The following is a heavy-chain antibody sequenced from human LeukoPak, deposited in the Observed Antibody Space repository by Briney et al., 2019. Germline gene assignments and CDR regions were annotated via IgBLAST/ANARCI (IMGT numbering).Heavy chain of an antibody. Sequence: GGSLTLSCAASGFTFSIHGMNWVRQAPGKGLEWVSAISGSGGSTYYADSVKGRFTISRDNSKNTLYLQMNSLRAEDTAVYYCAKAQGYSSGNYFDYWGQGTLVTVSS. CDR1: GFTFSIHG. CDR3: AKAQGYSSGNYFDY. D-gene: IGHD6-19*01. J-gene: IGHJ4*02. V-gene: IGHV3-23*01. CDR2: ISGSGGST.